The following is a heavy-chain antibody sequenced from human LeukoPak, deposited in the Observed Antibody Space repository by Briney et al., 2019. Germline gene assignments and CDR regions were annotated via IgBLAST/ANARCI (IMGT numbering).Heavy chain of an antibody. CDR2: INHSGST. CDR3: ARDLGDGMDV. Sequence: SETLSLTCAVYGGSFSGYYWSWIRQPPGKGLEWIGEINHSGSTNYNPSLKSRVTISVDTSKNQFSLKLSSVTAADTAVYYCARDLGDGMDVWGQGTTVTVSS. J-gene: IGHJ6*02. D-gene: IGHD7-27*01. CDR1: GGSFSGYY. V-gene: IGHV4-34*01.